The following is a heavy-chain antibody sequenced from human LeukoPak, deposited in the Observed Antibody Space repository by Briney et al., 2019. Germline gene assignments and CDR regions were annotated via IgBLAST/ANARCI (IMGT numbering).Heavy chain of an antibody. CDR1: GYTFTSYD. J-gene: IGHJ3*02. V-gene: IGHV1-8*03. CDR2: MNPNSGNT. Sequence: ASVKVSCKASGYTFTSYDINWVRQATGQGLEWMGWMNPNSGNTGYAQKFQGRVTITRNTSISTAYMELSSLRSKDTAVYYCATSVLRYFDWLGDDAFDIWGQGTMVTVSS. D-gene: IGHD3-9*01. CDR3: ATSVLRYFDWLGDDAFDI.